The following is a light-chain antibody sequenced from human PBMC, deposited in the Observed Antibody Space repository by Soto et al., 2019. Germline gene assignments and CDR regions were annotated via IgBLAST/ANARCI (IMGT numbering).Light chain of an antibody. Sequence: DIVMTQSPDSLAVSLGERATINCKSSQNVLYHSNNRNYLAWYQQKPGQPPKLLIFWASTRESGVPDRFSGSGSGTDFTLTISSLQAEDVAVYYCQQYYSNPVTFGPGTRVDIK. CDR1: QNVLYHSNNRNY. J-gene: IGKJ3*01. CDR2: WAS. V-gene: IGKV4-1*01. CDR3: QQYYSNPVT.